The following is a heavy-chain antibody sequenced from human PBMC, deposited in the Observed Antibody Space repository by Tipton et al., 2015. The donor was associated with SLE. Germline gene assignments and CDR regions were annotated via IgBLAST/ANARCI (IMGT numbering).Heavy chain of an antibody. CDR2: ISYDGSNK. Sequence: QVQLVQSGGGVVQPGRSLRLSCAASGFTFSSYAMHWVRQAPGKGLEWVAVISYDGSNKYYADSVKGRFTISRDNSKNTLYLQMNSLRAEDTAVYYCAAELQPLYGMDVWGQGTTVTVSS. V-gene: IGHV3-30*04. CDR1: GFTFSSYA. D-gene: IGHD1-26*01. CDR3: AAELQPLYGMDV. J-gene: IGHJ6*02.